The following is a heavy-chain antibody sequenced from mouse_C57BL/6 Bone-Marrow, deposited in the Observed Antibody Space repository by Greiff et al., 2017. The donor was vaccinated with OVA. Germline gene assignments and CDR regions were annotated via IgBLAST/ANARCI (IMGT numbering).Heavy chain of an antibody. Sequence: VQLVESGPGLVQPSQSLSITCTVSGFSLTSYGVHWVRQSPGKGLEWLGVIWSGGSTDYNAAFISRLSISKDNSKSQVFFKMISLQADDTAIYYCARNEDTTVVASYYFDYWGQGTTLTVSS. CDR1: GFSLTSYG. CDR3: ARNEDTTVVASYYFDY. D-gene: IGHD1-1*01. CDR2: IWSGGST. J-gene: IGHJ2*01. V-gene: IGHV2-2*01.